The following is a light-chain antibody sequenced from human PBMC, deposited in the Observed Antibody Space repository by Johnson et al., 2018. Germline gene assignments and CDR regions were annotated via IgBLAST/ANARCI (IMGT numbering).Light chain of an antibody. J-gene: IGLJ1*01. CDR2: ENN. Sequence: QSVLTQPPSVSAAPGQKVTISCSGSSSNIGNNYVSWYQQLPGTAPKLLIYENNKRPSGIPDRFSGSKSGTSATLGITGLKTGDEADYYCGTWDSSLRAVNVFGTGTKVTVL. CDR3: GTWDSSLRAVNV. CDR1: SSNIGNNY. V-gene: IGLV1-51*02.